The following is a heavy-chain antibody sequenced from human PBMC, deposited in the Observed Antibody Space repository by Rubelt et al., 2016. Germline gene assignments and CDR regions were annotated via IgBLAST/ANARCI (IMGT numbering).Heavy chain of an antibody. CDR2: TYSGDGT. Sequence: EVQLVESGGGLVQPGGSLRLSCAVSGFTLSSYAMSWVRQAPGKGLGWVSVTYSGDGTYYPDSVRGRFSITRHSSNNTLYLQMNNLRAPTKAPDVFPIISGCRHPKDNSPVVLACLITGYHPTSVTXTWY. V-gene: IGHV3-53*04. CDR3: PIISGCRHPKDNSPVVLACLITGYHPTSVTXTWY. D-gene: IGHD1-20*01. CDR1: GFTLSSYA. J-gene: IGHJ2*01.